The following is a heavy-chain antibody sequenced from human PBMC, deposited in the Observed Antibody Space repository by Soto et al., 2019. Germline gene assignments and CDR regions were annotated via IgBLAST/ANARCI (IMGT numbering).Heavy chain of an antibody. J-gene: IGHJ2*01. Sequence: LQLQESGPGLVKPSETLSLTCTVSNGSISSRYYWGWLRQTPGKGLEWIASIYYVGSTYYSPSLESRVTISVHTSNNQSSLRLNSVTAADTAVYYCARTAVATHWYFDLWGRGTLVT. CDR1: NGSISSRYY. D-gene: IGHD6-19*01. CDR2: IYYVGST. CDR3: ARTAVATHWYFDL. V-gene: IGHV4-39*01.